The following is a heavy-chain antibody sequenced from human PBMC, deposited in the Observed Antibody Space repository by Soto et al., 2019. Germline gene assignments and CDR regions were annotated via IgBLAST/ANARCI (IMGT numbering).Heavy chain of an antibody. J-gene: IGHJ4*02. Sequence: GGSLRLSCTASGFTFSDNYMSWIRQAPGKGLEWVSYISSSGNTIYYADSVKGRFTISRDNAKSSLYLQMNSLRAEDTAVYYCTRGLTGYCISTNCYTRYWGQGTLVTVSS. CDR2: ISSSGNTI. D-gene: IGHD2-2*02. V-gene: IGHV3-11*01. CDR3: TRGLTGYCISTNCYTRY. CDR1: GFTFSDNY.